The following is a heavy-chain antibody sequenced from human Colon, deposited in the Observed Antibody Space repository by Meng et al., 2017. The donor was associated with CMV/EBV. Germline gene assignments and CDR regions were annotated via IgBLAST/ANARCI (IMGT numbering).Heavy chain of an antibody. Sequence: GSLRLSCTVSGDSISTNYYWGWIRQSPGKGLEWIGSVFYCGSSYYNPSLKTRVTISLDTSKNHVSLKLNSVNVADTAVYYCVRDPRYCSSTSCLYYFDNWGQGTLVTVSS. CDR3: VRDPRYCSSTSCLYYFDN. CDR1: GDSISTNYY. D-gene: IGHD2-2*01. CDR2: VFYCGSS. V-gene: IGHV4-39*07. J-gene: IGHJ4*02.